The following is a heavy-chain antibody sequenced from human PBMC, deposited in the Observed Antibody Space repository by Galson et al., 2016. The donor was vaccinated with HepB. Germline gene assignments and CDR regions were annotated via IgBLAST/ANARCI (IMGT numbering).Heavy chain of an antibody. Sequence: SLRLSCAVSGFTFRSYEFSWVRQSPGKGLEWLSYISSTGNTIRYADSVKGRFTISRDNANDSLFLQMSSLRVEDTAVYYCAREGHGDGYYYLGDAFDMWGRGTTVTVSS. CDR1: GFTFRSYE. CDR2: ISSTGNTI. V-gene: IGHV3-48*03. CDR3: AREGHGDGYYYLGDAFDM. D-gene: IGHD3-22*01. J-gene: IGHJ3*02.